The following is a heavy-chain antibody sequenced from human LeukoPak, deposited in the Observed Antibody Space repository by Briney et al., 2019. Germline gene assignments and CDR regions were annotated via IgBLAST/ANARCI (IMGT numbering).Heavy chain of an antibody. J-gene: IGHJ4*02. CDR2: IFPKTGAT. Sequence: AAVKVSCKPSGYTFTDYHIYWLRQAPGQGLEWMAWIFPKTGATTYAREFQGRVTLTSDTSIRTAYMDLRALTSDDTAVYFCARTGVGSGLTYWGQGTQVTVSS. D-gene: IGHD3-22*01. V-gene: IGHV1-2*02. CDR1: GYTFTDYH. CDR3: ARTGVGSGLTY.